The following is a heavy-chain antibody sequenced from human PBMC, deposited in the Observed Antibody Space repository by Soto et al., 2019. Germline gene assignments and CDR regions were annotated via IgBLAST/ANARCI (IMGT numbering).Heavy chain of an antibody. V-gene: IGHV3-23*01. CDR1: GCILENYG. CDR3: AKNHRGELVPLATVDWLDP. Sequence: SQGSLRLSGAARGCILENYGMSWVRQAPGNGLEWSYSISGSGFNKYYADSVEGRFSISRDNSKSTVYLELNNLRAEDTAVYHCAKNHRGELVPLATVDWLDPWGQASVVTVSS. CDR2: ISGSGFNK. D-gene: IGHD2-2*01. J-gene: IGHJ5*02.